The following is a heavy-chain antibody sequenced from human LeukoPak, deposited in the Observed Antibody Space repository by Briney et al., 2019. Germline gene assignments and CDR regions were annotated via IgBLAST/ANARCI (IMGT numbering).Heavy chain of an antibody. J-gene: IGHJ5*02. D-gene: IGHD3-10*01. Sequence: GGWLGVYCLPSRFTFCSCWMGGVRQAPGKGLEGVANIKQGGSEKYYVDSEKGRFTTSRDNSKNSLYLQMNRLRAEDTAVYYCARVLYGSGSLEWFDPWGQGTLFSVSS. CDR2: IKQGGSEK. CDR1: RFTFCSCW. CDR3: ARVLYGSGSLEWFDP. V-gene: IGHV3-7*04.